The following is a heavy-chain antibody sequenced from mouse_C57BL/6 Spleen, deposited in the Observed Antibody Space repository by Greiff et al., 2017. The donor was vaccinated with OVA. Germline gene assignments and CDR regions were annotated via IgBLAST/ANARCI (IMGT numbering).Heavy chain of an antibody. J-gene: IGHJ4*01. D-gene: IGHD2-4*01. CDR2: ISDGGSYT. V-gene: IGHV5-4*01. Sequence: EVKLMESGGGLVKPGGSLKLSCAASGFTFSSYAMSWVRQTPEKRLEWVATISDGGSYTYYPDNVKGRFTISRDNAKNNLYLQMSHLKSEDTAMYYCARDYDYDGIYYAMDYWGQGTSVTVSS. CDR3: ARDYDYDGIYYAMDY. CDR1: GFTFSSYA.